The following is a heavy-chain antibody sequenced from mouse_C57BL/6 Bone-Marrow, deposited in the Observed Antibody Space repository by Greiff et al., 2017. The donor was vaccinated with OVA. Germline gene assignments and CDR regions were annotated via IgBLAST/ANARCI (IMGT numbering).Heavy chain of an antibody. J-gene: IGHJ3*01. CDR3: ATPFVVTTTGFAY. Sequence: VQLQQSGAELVRPGASVKLSCTASGFNIKDDYMHWVKQRPEQGLEWIGWLDPENGATEYASKFQGKATITADTSSNTAYLQLSSLTSEDTAVYYCATPFVVTTTGFAYWGQGTLVTVSA. V-gene: IGHV14-4*01. CDR2: LDPENGAT. D-gene: IGHD2-2*01. CDR1: GFNIKDDY.